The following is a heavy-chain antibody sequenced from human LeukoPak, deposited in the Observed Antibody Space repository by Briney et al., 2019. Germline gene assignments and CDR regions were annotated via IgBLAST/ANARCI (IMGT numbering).Heavy chain of an antibody. CDR2: IYYSGST. CDR3: VSGYFVHTFDF. V-gene: IGHV4-39*01. Sequence: SETLSLTCTVSGGSISSSSYYWGWIRQPPGKGLEWIGSIYYSGSTYYNPSLKTRVTISIDTSKNQFSLKLTSVTAADTAIFYCVSGYFVHTFDFWGQGTLGTVSS. D-gene: IGHD2-2*03. CDR1: GGSISSSSYY. J-gene: IGHJ4*02.